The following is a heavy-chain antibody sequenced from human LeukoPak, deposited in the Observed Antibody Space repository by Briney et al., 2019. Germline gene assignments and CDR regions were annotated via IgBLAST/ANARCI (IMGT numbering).Heavy chain of an antibody. CDR1: GGTFSSYA. CDR2: IIPIFGTA. CDR3: ARDHVGSADY. D-gene: IGHD1-26*01. J-gene: IGHJ4*02. Sequence: ASVKVSCKASGGTFSSYAISWVRQAPGRGLEWMGRIIPIFGTANYAQKFQGRVTITTDESTSTAYMELSSLRSEDTAVYYCARDHVGSADYWGQGTLVTVSS. V-gene: IGHV1-69*05.